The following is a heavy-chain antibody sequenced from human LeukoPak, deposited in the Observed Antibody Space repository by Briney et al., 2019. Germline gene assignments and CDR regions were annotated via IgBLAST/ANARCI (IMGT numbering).Heavy chain of an antibody. Sequence: SETLSLTCTVSAGSISGYYWSWIRQPPGKGLEWIGYIYYSGSTNYNPSLKSRVTISVDTSKSQFSLKLSSVTAADTAVYYCATRYGSGSGYYGMDVWGQGTTVTVSS. CDR3: ATRYGSGSGYYGMDV. V-gene: IGHV4-59*08. D-gene: IGHD3-10*01. J-gene: IGHJ6*02. CDR1: AGSISGYY. CDR2: IYYSGST.